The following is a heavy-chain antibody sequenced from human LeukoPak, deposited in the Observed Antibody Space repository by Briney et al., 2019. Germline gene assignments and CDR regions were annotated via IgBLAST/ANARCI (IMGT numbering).Heavy chain of an antibody. D-gene: IGHD2-2*01. V-gene: IGHV4-38-2*01. Sequence: PSETLSLTCAVSGYSISSGYYWGWIRQPPGKGLEWIGSIYHSGSTYYSPSLKSRVTISVDTSKNQFSLKLSSVTAADTAVYYCARSRPPIGYQTNWYFDLWGRCTLGTVSS. CDR3: ARSRPPIGYQTNWYFDL. CDR1: GYSISSGYY. CDR2: IYHSGST. J-gene: IGHJ2*01.